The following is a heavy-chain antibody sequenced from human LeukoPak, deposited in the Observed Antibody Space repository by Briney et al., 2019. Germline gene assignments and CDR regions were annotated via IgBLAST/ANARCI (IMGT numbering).Heavy chain of an antibody. V-gene: IGHV3-33*01. CDR1: GFTFSSYG. CDR3: ARGPKTSFDY. Sequence: QPGGSLRLSCAASGFTFSSYGMHWVRQAPGKGLEWVAVIWYDGSNKYYAASVKGRFTISRDSAKNSLYLQMKGLRAEDTAIYYCARGPKTSFDYWGQGTLVTVSS. J-gene: IGHJ4*02. CDR2: IWYDGSNK.